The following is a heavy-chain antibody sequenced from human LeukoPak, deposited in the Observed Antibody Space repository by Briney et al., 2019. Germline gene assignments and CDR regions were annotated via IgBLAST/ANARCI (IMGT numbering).Heavy chain of an antibody. D-gene: IGHD5-18*01. CDR1: GFTFSSYS. CDR3: ARVGYSYGPTSYYYYMDV. CDR2: ISSSSSYI. Sequence: GGSLRLSCAASGFTFSSYSMNWVCQAPGKGLEWVSSISSSSSYIYYADSVKGRFTISRDNAKNSLYLQMNSLRAEDTAVYYCARVGYSYGPTSYYYYMDVWGKGTTVTVSS. V-gene: IGHV3-21*01. J-gene: IGHJ6*03.